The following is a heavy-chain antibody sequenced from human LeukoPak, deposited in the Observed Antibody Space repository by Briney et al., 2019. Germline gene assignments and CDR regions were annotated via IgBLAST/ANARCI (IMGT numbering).Heavy chain of an antibody. D-gene: IGHD2-2*01. Sequence: GGSLRLSCAASGFTFSSYGMHWVRQAPGKGLDWVAFISYDGGNEYYADSVKGRFTISRDNSKNTLYLQMNNVRVEDTAVYYCARVGAHCTSTSCLDYWGQGTLVTVSS. CDR3: ARVGAHCTSTSCLDY. J-gene: IGHJ4*02. V-gene: IGHV3-30*12. CDR2: ISYDGGNE. CDR1: GFTFSSYG.